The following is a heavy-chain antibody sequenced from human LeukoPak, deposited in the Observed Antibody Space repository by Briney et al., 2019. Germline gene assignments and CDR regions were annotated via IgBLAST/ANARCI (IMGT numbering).Heavy chain of an antibody. V-gene: IGHV4-39*07. CDR3: ARVLVQGMDV. CDR1: GGSIRSSYYY. CDR2: IYDSGST. Sequence: SETLSLTCTVSGGSIRSSYYYWGWIRQPPGKGLEWIGSIYDSGSTYYNPSLKSRVTISVDTSKNQFSLKLSSVTAADTAVYYCARVLVQGMDVWGQGTTVTVSS. D-gene: IGHD1-26*01. J-gene: IGHJ6*02.